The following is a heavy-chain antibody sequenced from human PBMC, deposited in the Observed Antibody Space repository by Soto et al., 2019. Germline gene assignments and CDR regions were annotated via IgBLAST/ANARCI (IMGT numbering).Heavy chain of an antibody. CDR2: ISSSSSTI. J-gene: IGHJ4*02. CDR1: GFTFSSYS. V-gene: IGHV3-48*01. CDR3: ARGDYIWGSYPRSYFDY. Sequence: EVQLVESGGGLVQPGGSLRLSCAASGFTFSSYSMNWVRQAPGKGLEWGSYISSSSSTIYYADSVKGRFTISRDNAKNSLYLQMNSLRAEDTAVYYCARGDYIWGSYPRSYFDYWGQGTLVTVSS. D-gene: IGHD3-16*02.